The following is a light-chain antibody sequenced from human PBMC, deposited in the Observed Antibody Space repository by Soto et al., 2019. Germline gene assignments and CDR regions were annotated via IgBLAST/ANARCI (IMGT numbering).Light chain of an antibody. Sequence: EIAMTQSPGTVSAFPGEIVTLSCRASQSVSGYLDWFHQKPGQAPRLLLLRIFTKSIGVPARFSGSGSETEFTLTISGLQSEDSGVYYCLQHYSWPWTFGQGTKVEIK. V-gene: IGKV3-15*01. CDR1: QSVSGY. CDR2: RIF. J-gene: IGKJ1*01. CDR3: LQHYSWPWT.